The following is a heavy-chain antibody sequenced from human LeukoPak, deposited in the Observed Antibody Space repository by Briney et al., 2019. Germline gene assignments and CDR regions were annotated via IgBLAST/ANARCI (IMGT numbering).Heavy chain of an antibody. Sequence: SETLSLTCAVHGPSFSGYFWSWIRQPPGKGLEWIGEINHRGDTNYNPSLKSRVTISVDTSKNQFSLKLSSVTAADTAVYYCARLGIGSNYRYYYYYYMDVWGKGTTVTVSS. J-gene: IGHJ6*03. CDR1: GPSFSGYF. V-gene: IGHV4-34*01. D-gene: IGHD4-11*01. CDR3: ARLGIGSNYRYYYYYYMDV. CDR2: INHRGDT.